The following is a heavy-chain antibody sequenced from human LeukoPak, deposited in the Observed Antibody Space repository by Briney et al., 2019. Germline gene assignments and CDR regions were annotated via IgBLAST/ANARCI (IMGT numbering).Heavy chain of an antibody. CDR3: AKDPVGAGFFDY. Sequence: GGSLRLSCAASGFTFSDYYMGWIRQTPGKGLEWVAYISLGDRTIKYGDSVKGRFTISRDNARNSLYLQMNSLRAEDTAVYYCAKDPVGAGFFDYWGQGTLVTVSS. D-gene: IGHD1-26*01. V-gene: IGHV3-11*01. CDR1: GFTFSDYY. CDR2: ISLGDRTI. J-gene: IGHJ4*02.